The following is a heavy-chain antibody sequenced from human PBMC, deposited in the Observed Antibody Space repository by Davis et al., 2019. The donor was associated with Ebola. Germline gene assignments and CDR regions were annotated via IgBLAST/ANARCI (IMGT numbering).Heavy chain of an antibody. J-gene: IGHJ4*02. D-gene: IGHD2-2*01. CDR1: GYTFTSYD. CDR2: MNPNSGNT. CDR3: AARYCSSTKCQAFEY. V-gene: IGHV1-8*01. Sequence: ASVKVSCKASGYTFTSYDINWVRQATGQGLEWMGWMNPNSGNTGYAQKFQGRVTMTRNTSISTAYMELSSLRSEDTAFYYCAARYCSSTKCQAFEYGGQGTLVTVSS.